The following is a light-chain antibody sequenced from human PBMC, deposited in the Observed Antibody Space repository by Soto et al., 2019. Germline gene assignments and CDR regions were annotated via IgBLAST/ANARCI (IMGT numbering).Light chain of an antibody. Sequence: SYELAQPPSVSVAPGQTARITCGGNNIGSESVHWYQQKPGQAPVPVVYDDSDRPSGIPERFSGSNSGNTATLTISRVEAGDEANYYCQVWDSSSDHYVFGTGTKVTV. CDR1: NIGSES. V-gene: IGLV3-21*02. CDR2: DDS. CDR3: QVWDSSSDHYV. J-gene: IGLJ1*01.